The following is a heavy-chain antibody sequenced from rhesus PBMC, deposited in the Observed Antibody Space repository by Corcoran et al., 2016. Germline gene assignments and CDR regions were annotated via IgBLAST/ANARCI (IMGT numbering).Heavy chain of an antibody. J-gene: IGHJ5-2*02. CDR2: IIPYSVHT. CDR3: ARSPIAAAKMTSMDV. CDR1: GFSISSGYG. V-gene: IGHV4-127*01. Sequence: QVQLQESGPGLVKPSETLSLTCAVSGFSISSGYGWSWIRQTPGKGLEWIGYIIPYSVHTNPDPSLQSRVTISRDTATNQFSLMLSSVTAADTAVYYCARSPIAAAKMTSMDVWGRGVLVTVSS. D-gene: IGHD6-43*01.